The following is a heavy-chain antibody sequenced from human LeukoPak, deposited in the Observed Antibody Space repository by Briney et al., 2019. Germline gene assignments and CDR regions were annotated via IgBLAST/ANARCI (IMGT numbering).Heavy chain of an antibody. V-gene: IGHV3-30-3*01. CDR1: GFTFSSSA. CDR2: ISYDGSNK. Sequence: PGGSLRLSCAASGFTFSSSAMHWVRQAPVKGLEWAAVISYDGSNKYYADSVKGRFTISRDNSKNTLYLQMNSLRAEDTAVYYCAREMPTTETFDYWGQGALVTVSS. D-gene: IGHD5-24*01. J-gene: IGHJ4*02. CDR3: AREMPTTETFDY.